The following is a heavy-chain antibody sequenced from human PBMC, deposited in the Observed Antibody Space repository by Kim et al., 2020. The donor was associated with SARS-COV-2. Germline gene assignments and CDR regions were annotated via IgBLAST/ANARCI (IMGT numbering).Heavy chain of an antibody. D-gene: IGHD6-13*01. CDR3: AKRSSQLSRTPIDY. Sequence: ADSVKGRFTISRDNSKNTLYLQMNSLRAEDTAVYYCAKRSSQLSRTPIDYWGQGTLVTVSS. J-gene: IGHJ4*02. V-gene: IGHV3-23*01.